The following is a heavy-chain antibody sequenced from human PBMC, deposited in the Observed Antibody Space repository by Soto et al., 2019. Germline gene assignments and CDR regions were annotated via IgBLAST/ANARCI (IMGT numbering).Heavy chain of an antibody. D-gene: IGHD2-2*01. CDR1: GYTFTSYG. J-gene: IGHJ6*02. V-gene: IGHV1-18*01. CDR3: AILGYCSSTYFCAYYYYYGIDG. CDR2: ISAYNVNT. Sequence: ASVKVSCKASGYTFTSYGISWVRQAPGQGREWMGGISAYNVNTNYAQKLQGRVTMSTDTSTSTAYMDLMSLRTDVADVYYGAILGYCSSTYFCAYYYYYGIDGWGQETAVTISS.